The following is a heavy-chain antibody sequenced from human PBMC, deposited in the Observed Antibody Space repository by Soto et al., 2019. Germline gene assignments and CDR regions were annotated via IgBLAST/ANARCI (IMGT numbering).Heavy chain of an antibody. CDR2: INSNTGDT. CDR3: AREALVGKTYDC. D-gene: IGHD1-26*01. CDR1: GYTFTGHY. V-gene: IGHV1-2*02. Sequence: ASVKVSCKTSGYTFTGHYFHWVRQAPGQGLEWMGWINSNTGDTGYAQNFQGRVTMTRDTSIGTAYMELSRLRSDDTAIYYCAREALVGKTYDCWGQGAQVTVSS. J-gene: IGHJ4*02.